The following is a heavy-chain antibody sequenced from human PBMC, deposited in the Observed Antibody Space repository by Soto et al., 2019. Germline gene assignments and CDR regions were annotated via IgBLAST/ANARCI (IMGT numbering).Heavy chain of an antibody. Sequence: EVQLLESGGDLVPPGGSLRLSCAASGFTFSSYAMSWVRQAPGEGLEWLAGITFRGDNTYYADSVKGRFTLSRDNSRNRLDLQMNSLKVEDTALYYCAKLGTMGVFDNWGQGTLLTVSS. D-gene: IGHD1-1*01. CDR3: AKLGTMGVFDN. V-gene: IGHV3-23*01. CDR2: ITFRGDNT. CDR1: GFTFSSYA. J-gene: IGHJ4*02.